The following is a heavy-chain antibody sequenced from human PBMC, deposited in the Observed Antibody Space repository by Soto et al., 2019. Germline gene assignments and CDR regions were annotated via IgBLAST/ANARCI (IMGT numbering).Heavy chain of an antibody. D-gene: IGHD3-10*01. CDR1: GGSISSGGYY. CDR2: IYYSGSN. CDR3: ARGSKLWFGHKLDAFDI. J-gene: IGHJ3*02. V-gene: IGHV4-31*03. Sequence: QVQLQESGPGLMKPSQTLSLTCTVSGGSISSGGYYWSWIRQHPGKGLEWIGYIYYSGSNYYNPSLQRRVTISVDPSKNQFSLKLSSVTAADTAVYYCARGSKLWFGHKLDAFDIWGQGTMVTVSS.